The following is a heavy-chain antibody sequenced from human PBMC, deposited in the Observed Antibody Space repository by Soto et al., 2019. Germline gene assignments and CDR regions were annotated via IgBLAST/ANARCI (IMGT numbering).Heavy chain of an antibody. CDR3: ARVATYFYESSGYDY. J-gene: IGHJ4*02. CDR2: INSDGTST. CDR1: GFSFTHYW. D-gene: IGHD3-22*01. Sequence: EVQLVESGGGLVQPGGSLRLSCAASGFSFTHYWMHWVRQGPGKGLEWLSRINSDGTSTYYADSVQGRFTISRDNAKNTLYLQMNSLRDEDTAVYYCARVATYFYESSGYDYWGQGALVTVSS. V-gene: IGHV3-74*01.